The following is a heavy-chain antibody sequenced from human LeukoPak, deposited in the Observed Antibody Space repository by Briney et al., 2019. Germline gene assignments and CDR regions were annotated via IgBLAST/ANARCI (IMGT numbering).Heavy chain of an antibody. Sequence: GGSLRLSCAASGFTFSSYAMSWVRQAPGKGLEWVSAISGSGGSTYYADSVKGRFTISRDNSKNTLYLQMNSLRAEDTAVYYCARDRGIAAPTMETTWDYWGQGTLVTVSS. CDR1: GFTFSSYA. V-gene: IGHV3-23*01. CDR2: ISGSGGST. J-gene: IGHJ4*02. CDR3: ARDRGIAAPTMETTWDY. D-gene: IGHD6-6*01.